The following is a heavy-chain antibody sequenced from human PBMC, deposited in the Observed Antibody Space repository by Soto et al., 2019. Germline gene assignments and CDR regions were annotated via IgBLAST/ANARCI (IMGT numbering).Heavy chain of an antibody. CDR3: ATGLYDSSGYSGY. CDR2: INTNTGNP. V-gene: IGHV7-4-1*01. Sequence: SSVKVSCKASGYTFTSYAMNWVRQAPGQGLEWMGWINTNTGNPAYAQGFTGRFVFSLDTSVSTAYLQICSLKAEDTAVYYCATGLYDSSGYSGYWGQGTLVTVS. CDR1: GYTFTSYA. J-gene: IGHJ4*02. D-gene: IGHD3-22*01.